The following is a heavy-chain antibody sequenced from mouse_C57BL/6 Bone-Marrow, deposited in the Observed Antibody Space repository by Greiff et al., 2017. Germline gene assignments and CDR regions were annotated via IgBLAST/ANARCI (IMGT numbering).Heavy chain of an antibody. CDR3: ARHMVLRYYFDY. CDR1: GFTFSSYT. J-gene: IGHJ2*01. D-gene: IGHD1-1*01. Sequence: EVQLVESGGGLVKPGGSLKLSCAASGFTFSSYTMSWVRQTPEKRLEWVATISGGGGNTYYPDSVKGRFTISRDNAKNTLYLQMSSLRSEDTALYYCARHMVLRYYFDYWGQGTTLTVSS. CDR2: ISGGGGNT. V-gene: IGHV5-9*01.